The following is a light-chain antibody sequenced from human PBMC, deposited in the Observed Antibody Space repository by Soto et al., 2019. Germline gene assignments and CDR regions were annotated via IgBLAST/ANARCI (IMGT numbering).Light chain of an antibody. CDR2: DAS. Sequence: DIQMTQSPSSLSASVGDRVTLTCRASQGISSSLTWYQQKPGKAPKLLIYDASTLQSGVPSRFSGSGSGTDFTLTISSLQPEDFATYSCQQSYNTPRTFGQGTKIEIK. CDR1: QGISSS. V-gene: IGKV1-39*01. J-gene: IGKJ1*01. CDR3: QQSYNTPRT.